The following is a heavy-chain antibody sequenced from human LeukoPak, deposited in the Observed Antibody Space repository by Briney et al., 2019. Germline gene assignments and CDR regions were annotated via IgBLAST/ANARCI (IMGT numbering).Heavy chain of an antibody. J-gene: IGHJ3*02. CDR1: AFTFSSYS. V-gene: IGHV3-30*03. CDR3: ARAKYYDSRGYSVREAYDI. D-gene: IGHD3-22*01. CDR2: ISHDGNIK. Sequence: GGSLRLSCAASAFTFSSYSMNWVRQAPGKGLEWVAVISHDGNIKYHADSMKDRFTISRDNSRNTLYLQMNNLRPEDTAVYSCARAKYYDSRGYSVREAYDIWGQGTMVTVSS.